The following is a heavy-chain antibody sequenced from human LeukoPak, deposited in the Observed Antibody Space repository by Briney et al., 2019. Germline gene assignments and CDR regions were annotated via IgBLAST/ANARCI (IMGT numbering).Heavy chain of an antibody. Sequence: GGSLSLSCEASGFTFSTYAMTWFRKAPGKGLEWVSAISGSGGSTYNADSVKGRFTISRDNSKNTLYLQMNSLRAEDTAVYYCAKDKSSGSYSDYWGQGTLVTVSS. D-gene: IGHD1-26*01. J-gene: IGHJ4*02. CDR1: GFTFSTYA. CDR2: ISGSGGST. CDR3: AKDKSSGSYSDY. V-gene: IGHV3-23*01.